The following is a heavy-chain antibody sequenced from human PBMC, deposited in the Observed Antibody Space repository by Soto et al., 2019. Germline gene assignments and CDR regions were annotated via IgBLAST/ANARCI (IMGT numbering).Heavy chain of an antibody. CDR3: ARRGWGVRGVMAYYMDV. V-gene: IGHV4-31*03. Sequence: QVQLQESGPGLVKPSQTLSLTCTVSGGSISSGGYYWSWIRQHPGKGLEWIGYIYYSGSTYYNPSLKSRVTISEDTSKNQCPLKLSSVTAADTAVYYCARRGWGVRGVMAYYMDVWGKGTTVTVSS. D-gene: IGHD3-10*01. CDR2: IYYSGST. CDR1: GGSISSGGYY. J-gene: IGHJ6*03.